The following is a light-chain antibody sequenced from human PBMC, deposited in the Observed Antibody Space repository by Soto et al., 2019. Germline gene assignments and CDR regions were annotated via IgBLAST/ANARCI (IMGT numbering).Light chain of an antibody. J-gene: IGKJ1*01. CDR3: QHYNNGPR. CDR1: QTINNN. V-gene: IGKV3-15*01. CDR2: GAS. Sequence: ETVMTQSPATMSVSPGEGATLSCRASQTINNNLAWYQQKPGQAPRLLIYGASRRAAGVPARFSGGGSGTEFTLTISSLQSEDFAVYYCQHYNNGPRFGQGTKVDVK.